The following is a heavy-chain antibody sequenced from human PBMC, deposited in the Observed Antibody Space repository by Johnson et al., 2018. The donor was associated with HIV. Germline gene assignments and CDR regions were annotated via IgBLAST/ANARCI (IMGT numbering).Heavy chain of an antibody. Sequence: QVQLVESGGGLVKPGGSLRLSCAASGFTFSSYGMHWVRQAPGKGLEWVAVIWYDGSNKYYADSVKGRFTISRDNSKNTLYLLMNSLRAEDTAVYYCAKPSTESAFDIWGQGTMVTVSS. CDR2: IWYDGSNK. D-gene: IGHD1-1*01. CDR1: GFTFSSYG. CDR3: AKPSTESAFDI. J-gene: IGHJ3*02. V-gene: IGHV3-33*06.